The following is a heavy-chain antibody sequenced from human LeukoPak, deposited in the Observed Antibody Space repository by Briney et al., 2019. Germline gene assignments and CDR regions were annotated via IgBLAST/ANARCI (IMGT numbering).Heavy chain of an antibody. D-gene: IGHD4-11*01. J-gene: IGHJ5*02. CDR1: GGSISSDY. V-gene: IGHV4-59*12. Sequence: SETLSLTCTVSGGSISSDYWSWIRQPPGKGLEWIGYVYYSGTTNYNPSLKSRVTISVDTSKSQFSLKLSSVTAADTAVYYCARARGYSNYVGWFDPWGQGTLVTVSS. CDR3: ARARGYSNYVGWFDP. CDR2: VYYSGTT.